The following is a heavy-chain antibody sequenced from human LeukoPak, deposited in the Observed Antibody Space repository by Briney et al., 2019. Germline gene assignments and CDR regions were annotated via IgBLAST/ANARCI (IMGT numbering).Heavy chain of an antibody. Sequence: GGSLRLSCAVPGLTFRSFWMSWVRQAPGKGLEWVANINQEGSEKYFVDSVKGRFTISRDNAKNSLHLQMNTLTAEDTAVYYCARERDGRFFDYWGQGTLVTVSS. CDR3: ARERDGRFFDY. V-gene: IGHV3-7*01. CDR1: GLTFRSFW. J-gene: IGHJ4*02. D-gene: IGHD5-24*01. CDR2: INQEGSEK.